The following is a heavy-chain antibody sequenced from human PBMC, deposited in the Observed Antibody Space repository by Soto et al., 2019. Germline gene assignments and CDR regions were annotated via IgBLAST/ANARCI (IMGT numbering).Heavy chain of an antibody. V-gene: IGHV1-58*01. CDR2: IVVGSGNT. D-gene: IGHD6-19*01. J-gene: IGHJ4*02. CDR1: VFTFHSSA. Sequence: SVQVSCQDSVFTFHSSAVQSVRQARGQRLEWIGWIVVGSGNTNYAQKFQERVTITRDMSTSTAYMELSSLRSEDTAVYYGARDLYSSGWYPPAVDYLGPGTLVIV. CDR3: ARDLYSSGWYPPAVDY.